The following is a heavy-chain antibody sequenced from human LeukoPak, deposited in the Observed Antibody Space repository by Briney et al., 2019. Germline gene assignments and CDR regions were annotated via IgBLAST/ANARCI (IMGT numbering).Heavy chain of an antibody. CDR3: ARSNWLGTFDY. Sequence: NPSETLSLTCTVSGGSISSSSYYWGWSRQPPGKGLEWIGSIYYSGSAYYNPSLKSRVTISVDTSKNQFSLKLSSVAAADTAVYYCARSNWLGTFDYWGQGTLVTVSS. J-gene: IGHJ4*02. CDR2: IYYSGSA. D-gene: IGHD3-10*01. CDR1: GGSISSSSYY. V-gene: IGHV4-39*01.